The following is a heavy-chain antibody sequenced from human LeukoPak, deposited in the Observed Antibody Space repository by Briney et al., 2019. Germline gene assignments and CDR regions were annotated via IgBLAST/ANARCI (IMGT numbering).Heavy chain of an antibody. J-gene: IGHJ4*02. V-gene: IGHV3-13*01. CDR3: ARTRATPGIRGLQMRYFDY. CDR1: GFDFSMSD. D-gene: IGHD5-12*01. Sequence: GGSLRLSCAASGFDFSMSDMHWVRQVTGKGLEWVSGIGTAYDTFYPDSVKGRFTISRENGKNSFYLQMNSLRVDDTAVYYCARTRATPGIRGLQMRYFDYWGQGILVTVSS. CDR2: IGTAYDT.